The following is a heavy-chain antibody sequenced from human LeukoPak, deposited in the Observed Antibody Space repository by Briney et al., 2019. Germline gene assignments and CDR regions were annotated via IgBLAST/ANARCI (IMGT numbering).Heavy chain of an antibody. V-gene: IGHV3-7*01. D-gene: IGHD3-10*01. CDR2: IEEDGSEK. CDR3: ARDRGVNGYFDL. J-gene: IGHJ2*01. Sequence: GGSLRLSCAASGFTFSSFWMSWVRQAPGKGLEWVANIEEDGSEKYYVDSVKGRFTISRDNARNSLYLHMNSLRAEDTAVYYCARDRGVNGYFDLWGRGTLVTVSS. CDR1: GFTFSSFW.